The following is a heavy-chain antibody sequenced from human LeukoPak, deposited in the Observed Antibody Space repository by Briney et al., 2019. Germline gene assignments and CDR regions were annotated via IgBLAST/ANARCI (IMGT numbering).Heavy chain of an antibody. J-gene: IGHJ4*02. D-gene: IGHD3-3*01. CDR3: ARGRYDFGNSLSINYFDY. CDR2: INHSGST. Sequence: SETLSLTCAVYGGSFSGYYWSWIRQPPGKGLEWIGEINHSGSTNYNPSLKSRVTISVDTSKNQFSLKLSSVTAADTAVYYCARGRYDFGNSLSINYFDYWAQETLSTVSS. V-gene: IGHV4-34*01. CDR1: GGSFSGYY.